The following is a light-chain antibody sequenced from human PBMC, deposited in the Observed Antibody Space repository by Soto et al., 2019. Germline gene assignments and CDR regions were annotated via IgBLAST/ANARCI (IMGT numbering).Light chain of an antibody. Sequence: VLTQSPGTLSSSPGDSATLSCRASQTVSITYLTWYQQKPGKAHRLLIFGASKRTTGIPDRFSCSGTGRDLTFTISSIEPEDLAIDYCQRYGNSPLISFGQGTRLEIK. CDR3: QRYGNSPLIS. J-gene: IGKJ5*01. CDR1: QTVSITY. CDR2: GAS. V-gene: IGKV3-20*01.